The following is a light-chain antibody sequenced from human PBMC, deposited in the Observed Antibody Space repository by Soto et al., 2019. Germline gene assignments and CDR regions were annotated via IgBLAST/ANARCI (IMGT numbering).Light chain of an antibody. CDR3: GTWDSSLSAGVV. J-gene: IGLJ2*01. Sequence: QSVLTQPTSVSAAPGQKVTISCSGSSSNIGNNYVSWYQQLPGTAPKLLSYENNKRPSGMPDRFSGSKSSTSATLGITRLQTVDEADYYRGTWDSSLSAGVVFGGGTKLTVL. V-gene: IGLV1-51*02. CDR2: ENN. CDR1: SSNIGNNY.